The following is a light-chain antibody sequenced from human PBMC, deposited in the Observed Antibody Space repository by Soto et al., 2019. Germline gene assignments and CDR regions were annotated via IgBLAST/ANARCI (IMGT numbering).Light chain of an antibody. CDR3: SSYTTSSTLV. CDR2: EVT. J-gene: IGLJ2*01. V-gene: IGLV2-14*01. CDR1: SSDVGYYNF. Sequence: QSALTQPASVSGSPGQTITISCTGTSSDVGYYNFVSWYQQNPGKAPKVMIYEVTNRPSGVSNRFSGSKSGNTASLTISGLQAEDEADYYCSSYTTSSTLVFGGGTKLTVL.